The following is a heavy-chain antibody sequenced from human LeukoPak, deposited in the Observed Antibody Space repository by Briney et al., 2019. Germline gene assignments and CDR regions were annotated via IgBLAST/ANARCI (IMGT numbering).Heavy chain of an antibody. D-gene: IGHD3-22*01. CDR1: GGSFSGYY. Sequence: SETLSLTCAVYGGSFSGYYWSWIRQPPGTGLEWIGEINHSGSTNYNPSLKSRVTISVDTSKNQFSPKLSSVTAADTAVYYCARFYYDSSGYYYVAYWGQGTLVTVSS. V-gene: IGHV4-34*01. CDR2: INHSGST. J-gene: IGHJ4*02. CDR3: ARFYYDSSGYYYVAY.